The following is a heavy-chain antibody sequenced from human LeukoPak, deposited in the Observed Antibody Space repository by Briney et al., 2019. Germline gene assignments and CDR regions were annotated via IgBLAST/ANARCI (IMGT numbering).Heavy chain of an antibody. Sequence: GASVKVSCKASGYTFTSYGISWVRQAPGQGLEWTGWIGAYNGNTNYAQKLQGRVTMTTDTSTSTAYMELRSLRSDDTAVYYCARVGLRQYYYYGMDVWGQGTTVTVSS. CDR3: ARVGLRQYYYYGMDV. J-gene: IGHJ6*02. CDR2: IGAYNGNT. CDR1: GYTFTSYG. V-gene: IGHV1-18*01. D-gene: IGHD4-17*01.